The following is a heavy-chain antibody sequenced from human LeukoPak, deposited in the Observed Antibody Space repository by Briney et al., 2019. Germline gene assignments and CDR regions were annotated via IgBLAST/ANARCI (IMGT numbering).Heavy chain of an antibody. CDR3: AKDGSSGWYVVLDY. CDR1: GFIFSNYW. D-gene: IGHD6-19*01. CDR2: IKKDGSEK. Sequence: GGSLRLSCSASGFIFSNYWMNWVRQTPGKGLEWVANIKKDGSEKYYVDSVRGRFTISRDNAKNSLYLQMNSLRAEDTAVYYCAKDGSSGWYVVLDYWGQGTLVTVSS. J-gene: IGHJ4*02. V-gene: IGHV3-7*01.